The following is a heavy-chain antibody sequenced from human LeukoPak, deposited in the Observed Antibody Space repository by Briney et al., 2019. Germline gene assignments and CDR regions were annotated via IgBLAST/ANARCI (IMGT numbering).Heavy chain of an antibody. CDR3: ARPSRGYDWVPFDY. Sequence: GGSLRLSCAASGFTFSSYAMHWVRQAPGKGLEWVAVISYDGSNKYYADSVKGRFTISRDNSKNTLYLQVNSLRAEDTAVYYCARPSRGYDWVPFDYWGQGTLVTVSS. J-gene: IGHJ4*02. V-gene: IGHV3-30-3*01. CDR2: ISYDGSNK. CDR1: GFTFSSYA. D-gene: IGHD5-12*01.